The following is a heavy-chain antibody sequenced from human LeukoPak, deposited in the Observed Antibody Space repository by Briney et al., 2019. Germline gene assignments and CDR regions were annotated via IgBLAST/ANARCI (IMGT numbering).Heavy chain of an antibody. V-gene: IGHV3-30-3*01. J-gene: IGHJ5*02. CDR2: ISYDGSNK. D-gene: IGHD2-2*01. CDR3: ARWIGYCSSTSCGPELGFDP. CDR1: GFTFSSYA. Sequence: GGSLRLSCAASGFTFSSYAMHWVRQAPGKGLEWVAVISYDGSNKYYADSVKGRFTISRDNSKNTLYLQMNSLRAEDTAVYYCARWIGYCSSTSCGPELGFDPWGQGTLVTVSS.